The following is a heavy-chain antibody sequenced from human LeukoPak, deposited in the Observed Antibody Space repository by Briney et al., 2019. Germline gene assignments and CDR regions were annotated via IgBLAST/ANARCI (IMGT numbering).Heavy chain of an antibody. V-gene: IGHV3-23*01. CDR3: AKGQQLAPDYMDV. CDR1: GFTFSSYG. D-gene: IGHD6-13*01. CDR2: ISGSGGST. J-gene: IGHJ6*03. Sequence: GGTLRLSCAASGFTFSSYGMSWVRQAPGKGLEWVSAISGSGGSTYYADSVKGRFTISRDNSKNTLYLQMNSLRAEDTALYYCAKGQQLAPDYMDVWGKGTTVTVSS.